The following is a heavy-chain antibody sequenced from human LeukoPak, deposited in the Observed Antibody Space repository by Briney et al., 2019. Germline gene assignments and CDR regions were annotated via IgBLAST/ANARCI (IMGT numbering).Heavy chain of an antibody. V-gene: IGHV3-48*04. CDR2: ISSSGSTI. J-gene: IGHJ4*02. Sequence: GGSLRLSCAASGFSFGDYSMTWVRQAPGKWLEWVSYISSSGSTIYYADSGKGRFTISRDNAKNSLYLQMNSLRAEDTAVYYCARHFDYYDSSGFNFDYWGQGTLVTVSS. CDR1: GFSFGDYS. CDR3: ARHFDYYDSSGFNFDY. D-gene: IGHD3-22*01.